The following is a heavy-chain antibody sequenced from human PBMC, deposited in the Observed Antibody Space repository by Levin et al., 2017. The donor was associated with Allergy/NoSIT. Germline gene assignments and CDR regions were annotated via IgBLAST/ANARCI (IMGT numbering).Heavy chain of an antibody. J-gene: IGHJ4*01. CDR2: IYSGGAT. V-gene: IGHV3-53*01. CDR1: GFTVSRNY. CDR3: ASNADLGY. Sequence: GESLKISCAASGFTVSRNYMNWFSQAPGKGLEWVSLIYSGGATYYADSVRGRFTISRDSSTNTLYLRMSGLRADDTAVYYCASNADLGYWGQGTLVTVSS.